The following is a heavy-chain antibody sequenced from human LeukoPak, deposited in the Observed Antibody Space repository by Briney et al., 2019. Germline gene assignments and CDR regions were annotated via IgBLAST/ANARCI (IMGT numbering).Heavy chain of an antibody. CDR3: ARVERLFPDY. CDR1: GYSISSGHY. J-gene: IGHJ4*02. Sequence: PSETLSFTCALSGYSISSGHYWGWIRQPPGKGLEWIGSIYHSGSTYYNPSLKSRVTISVDTSKNQFSLKLSSVTAADTAVYYCARVERLFPDYWGQGTLVTVSS. CDR2: IYHSGST. V-gene: IGHV4-38-2*01. D-gene: IGHD1-1*01.